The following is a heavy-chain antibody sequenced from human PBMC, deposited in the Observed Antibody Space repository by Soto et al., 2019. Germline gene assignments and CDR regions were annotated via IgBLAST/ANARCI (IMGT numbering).Heavy chain of an antibody. D-gene: IGHD2-2*01. V-gene: IGHV3-23*01. CDR1: GFTFSSYA. Sequence: GGSLRLSCAASGFTFSSYAMSWVRQAPGKGLEWVSAISGSGGSTYYADSVKGRFTISRDNSKNTLYLQMNSLRAEDTAVYYCAKRGYCSSTSCSPRDYYYGMDDWGQGTTVTVSS. CDR3: AKRGYCSSTSCSPRDYYYGMDD. CDR2: ISGSGGST. J-gene: IGHJ6*02.